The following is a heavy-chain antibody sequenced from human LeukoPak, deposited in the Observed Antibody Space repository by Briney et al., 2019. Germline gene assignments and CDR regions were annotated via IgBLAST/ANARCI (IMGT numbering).Heavy chain of an antibody. V-gene: IGHV4-59*01. CDR2: IYYSGST. CDR3: ARGGYYYDSSGDFPV. Sequence: SETLSLTCTVSGGSISSYYWSWIRQPPGKGLEWIWYIYYSGSTNYNPSLTSRVTISVDTSKNQFSLKLSSVTAADTAVYYCARGGYYYDSSGDFPVWGQGTMVTVPS. CDR1: GGSISSYY. D-gene: IGHD3-22*01. J-gene: IGHJ3*01.